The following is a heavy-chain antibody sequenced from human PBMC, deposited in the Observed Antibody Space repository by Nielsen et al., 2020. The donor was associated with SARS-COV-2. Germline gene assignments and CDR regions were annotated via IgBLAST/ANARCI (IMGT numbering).Heavy chain of an antibody. Sequence: ASVKVSCKVSGYTLTELSMHWVRQAPGKGLEWMVGFDPEDGETIYAQKFQGRVTMTEDTSTDTAYMELSSLRSEDTAVYYCTKTGYSYGRTSYYYYGMDVWGQGTTVTVSS. J-gene: IGHJ6*02. D-gene: IGHD5-18*01. CDR3: TKTGYSYGRTSYYYYGMDV. CDR2: FDPEDGET. V-gene: IGHV1-24*01. CDR1: GYTLTELS.